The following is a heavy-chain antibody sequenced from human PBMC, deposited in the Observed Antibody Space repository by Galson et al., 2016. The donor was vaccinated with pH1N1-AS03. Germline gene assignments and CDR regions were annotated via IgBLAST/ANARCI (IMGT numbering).Heavy chain of an antibody. V-gene: IGHV4-59*01. Sequence: TLSLTCSVSGDSLDTFSWTWIRQPPGKGLEWIGFNSYGGSTHYNPSLKSRITISVDTSKNLFSLQLKSVTAADTAVYYCASRSSVLYSYGSDVWGQGTTVIVSS. CDR2: NSYGGST. J-gene: IGHJ6*02. CDR1: GDSLDTFS. CDR3: ASRSSVLYSYGSDV. D-gene: IGHD3-10*01.